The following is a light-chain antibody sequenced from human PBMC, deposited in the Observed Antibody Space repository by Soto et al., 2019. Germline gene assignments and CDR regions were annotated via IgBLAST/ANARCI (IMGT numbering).Light chain of an antibody. CDR2: GSS. Sequence: DIQITQSPSSVSASVGDSVANTCRASQGVSDWVAWYQQKPGEAPKLLIYGSSSLLSGVPSRFSGRGYGTDFTLTISSLQPEDFVTYYCQQLNSFPITFGQGTRLEI. V-gene: IGKV1-12*01. CDR3: QQLNSFPIT. CDR1: QGVSDW. J-gene: IGKJ5*01.